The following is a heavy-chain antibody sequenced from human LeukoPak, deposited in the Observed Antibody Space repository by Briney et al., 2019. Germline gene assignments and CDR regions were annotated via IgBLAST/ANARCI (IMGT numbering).Heavy chain of an antibody. CDR3: ARMYSSSWYAGDDAFDI. Sequence: GASVKVSCKASGYTFTSYYMHWVRQAPGQGLEWMGIINPSGGSTSYAQKFQGRVTMTRDMSTSTVYMELSSLRSEDTAVYYCARMYSSSWYAGDDAFDIWGQGTMVTVSS. J-gene: IGHJ3*02. CDR2: INPSGGST. V-gene: IGHV1-46*01. D-gene: IGHD6-13*01. CDR1: GYTFTSYY.